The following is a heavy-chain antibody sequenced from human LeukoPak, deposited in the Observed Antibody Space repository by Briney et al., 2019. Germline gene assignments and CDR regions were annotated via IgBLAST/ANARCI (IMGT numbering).Heavy chain of an antibody. D-gene: IGHD2-2*01. J-gene: IGHJ4*02. CDR3: AKDPKAYCSSTSCPVGYFDY. CDR2: ISGSGGST. CDR1: GFTFSSYA. V-gene: IGHV3-23*01. Sequence: PGGSLRLSCAASGFTFSSYAMSWVRQAPGKGLEWVSAISGSGGSTYYADSVKGRFTISRDNSKNTLYLQMNSLRAEDAAVYYCAKDPKAYCSSTSCPVGYFDYWGQGTLVTVSS.